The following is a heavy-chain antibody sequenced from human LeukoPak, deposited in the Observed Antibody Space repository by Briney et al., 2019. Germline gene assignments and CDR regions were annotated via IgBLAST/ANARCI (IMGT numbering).Heavy chain of an antibody. CDR2: ISGSGGST. Sequence: GGSLRLSCAASGFTFSSYAMSWVRQAPGKGLEWVSAISGSGGSTYYADSVKGRFTISRDNSKNTLYLQMNSLRAEDTAVFYCARGSLGSSSSSDCCPLDYWGQGALVTVSS. D-gene: IGHD6-6*01. CDR1: GFTFSSYA. V-gene: IGHV3-23*01. CDR3: ARGSLGSSSSSDCCPLDY. J-gene: IGHJ4*02.